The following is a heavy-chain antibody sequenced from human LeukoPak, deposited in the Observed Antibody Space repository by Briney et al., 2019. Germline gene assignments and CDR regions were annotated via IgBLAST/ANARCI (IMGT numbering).Heavy chain of an antibody. D-gene: IGHD3-22*01. Sequence: HPGGSLRLSCAASGFTFSSYGMHWVRQAPGKGLEWVAFTRYDGSKKYYADSVKGRFTITRDNSKNTLYLQMNSLRAEDTAVYYCAKDFSVYYYDSRVLDYWGQGTLVTVSS. V-gene: IGHV3-30*02. CDR2: TRYDGSKK. J-gene: IGHJ4*02. CDR3: AKDFSVYYYDSRVLDY. CDR1: GFTFSSYG.